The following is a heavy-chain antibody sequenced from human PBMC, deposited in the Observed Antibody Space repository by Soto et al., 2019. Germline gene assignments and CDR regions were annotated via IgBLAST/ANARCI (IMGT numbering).Heavy chain of an antibody. CDR2: IYYSGST. CDR1: GGSISSGDYY. CDR3: AREQLLWFGDGLDV. V-gene: IGHV4-30-4*01. Sequence: PSETLSLTCTVSGGSISSGDYYWSWIRQPPGKGLEWIGYIYYSGSTYYNPSLKSRVTISVDTSKNQFSLKLSSVTAADTAVYYCAREQLLWFGDGLDVWGQGTTVTVSS. J-gene: IGHJ6*02. D-gene: IGHD3-10*01.